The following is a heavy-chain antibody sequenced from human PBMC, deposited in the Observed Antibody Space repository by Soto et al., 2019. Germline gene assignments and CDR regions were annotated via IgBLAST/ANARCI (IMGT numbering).Heavy chain of an antibody. D-gene: IGHD3-22*01. CDR2: IYYSGST. V-gene: IGHV4-59*01. CDR3: ASGSPYYYDSSGYFDY. J-gene: IGHJ4*02. Sequence: PSETLSLTCTVSGGSISSYYWSWIRQPPGKGLEWIGYIYYSGSTNYNPSLKSRVTISVDTSKNQFSLKLSSVTAADTAVYYCASGSPYYYDSSGYFDYWGQGTLVTVSS. CDR1: GGSISSYY.